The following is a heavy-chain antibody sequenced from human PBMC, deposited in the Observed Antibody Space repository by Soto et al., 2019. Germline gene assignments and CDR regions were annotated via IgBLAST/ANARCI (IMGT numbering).Heavy chain of an antibody. J-gene: IGHJ5*02. CDR2: IWHDGINE. Sequence: QERLVESGGGVVQPGRSLRLSCAVSGFTFSDYAMHWVRQAPGKGLEWVALIWHDGINEFYADSVKGRFTISRDISNNTLYLQMNSLRPEDTAVYYCTKSRGDAYKWGLGLDQWGQGTLFTVSS. V-gene: IGHV3-33*03. CDR1: GFTFSDYA. D-gene: IGHD3-10*01. CDR3: TKSRGDAYKWGLGLDQ.